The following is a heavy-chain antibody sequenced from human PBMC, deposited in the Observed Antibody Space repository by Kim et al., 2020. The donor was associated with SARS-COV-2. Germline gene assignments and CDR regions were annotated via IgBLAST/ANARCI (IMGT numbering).Heavy chain of an antibody. CDR2: INHSGST. J-gene: IGHJ5*01. Sequence: SETLSLTCAVYGGSFSGYYWSWIRQPPGKGLEWIGEINHSGSTNYNPSLKSRVTISVDTSKNQFSLKLSSVTAADTAVYYCARSSPYYDSSGYYYGLNW. V-gene: IGHV4-34*01. CDR3: ARSSPYYDSSGYYYGLNW. CDR1: GGSFSGYY. D-gene: IGHD3-22*01.